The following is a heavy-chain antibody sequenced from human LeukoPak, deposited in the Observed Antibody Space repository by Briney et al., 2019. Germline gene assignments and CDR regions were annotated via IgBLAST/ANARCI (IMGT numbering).Heavy chain of an antibody. V-gene: IGHV1-8*01. J-gene: IGHJ4*02. D-gene: IGHD6-13*01. Sequence: ASVTVSCKASGYTSTSYDINWVRQATGQGLEWMGWMNPNSGNTGYAQKFQGRVTMTRNTSISTAYMELSSLRSEDTAVYYCARGLRAAAGTDFDYWGQGTLVTVSS. CDR3: ARGLRAAAGTDFDY. CDR2: MNPNSGNT. CDR1: GYTSTSYD.